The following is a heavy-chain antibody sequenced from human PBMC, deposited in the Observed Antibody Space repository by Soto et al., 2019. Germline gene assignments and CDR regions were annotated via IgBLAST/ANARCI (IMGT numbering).Heavy chain of an antibody. CDR3: ARVDSGYDFSGGSYYYYMDV. J-gene: IGHJ6*03. CDR2: IKSKTDGGTT. V-gene: IGHV3-15*05. CDR1: GFTFSNAW. Sequence: GGSLRLSCAASGFTFSNAWMSWVRQAPGKGLEWVGRIKSKTDGGTTDYAAPVKGRFTISRDNAKNTLYLQMNSLRAEDTAVYYCARVDSGYDFSGGSYYYYMDVWGKGTTVSVSS. D-gene: IGHD5-12*01.